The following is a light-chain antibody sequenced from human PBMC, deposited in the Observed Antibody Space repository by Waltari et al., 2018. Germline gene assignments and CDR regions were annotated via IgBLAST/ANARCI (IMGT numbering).Light chain of an antibody. J-gene: IGLJ3*02. CDR1: NSNIGRNP. Sequence: QSVLTQPPSASGTPGQMVTISCSGSNSNIGRNPVNWYQQLPGAAPKRLISRDNHRPSGVPDRFSASKSVTSASLAISGLQSEDEADYYCAAWDDSLSGLWVFGGGTKVTVL. V-gene: IGLV1-44*01. CDR2: RDN. CDR3: AAWDDSLSGLWV.